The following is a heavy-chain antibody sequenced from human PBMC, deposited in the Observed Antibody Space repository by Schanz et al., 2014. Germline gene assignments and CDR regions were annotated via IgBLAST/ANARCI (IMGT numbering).Heavy chain of an antibody. CDR2: IYIGGNT. V-gene: IGHV3-48*01. CDR1: GFTFRGYA. Sequence: EVQLVESGGGLVKPGGSLRLSCAASGFTFRGYAMSWVRQAPGKGLEWVSFIYIGGNTYYADSVKGRFTMSRDNAKNSVFLQMNSLRAEDTAVYYCARPALWFGDNCFDPWGQGTLVTVSS. CDR3: ARPALWFGDNCFDP. D-gene: IGHD3-10*01. J-gene: IGHJ5*02.